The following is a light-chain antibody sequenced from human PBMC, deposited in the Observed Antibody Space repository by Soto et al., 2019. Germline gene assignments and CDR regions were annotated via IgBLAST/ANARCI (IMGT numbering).Light chain of an antibody. CDR2: GAS. V-gene: IGKV3-15*01. CDR3: QQYDNWPLT. Sequence: EIVMTQSPATLPVSPRERATHSCRASQSVSSNLAWYQQKPGQAPRILIYGASTRATGIPARFSGSGSGTEFTLTITSLHSEDFAVYYCQQYDNWPLTFGGGTKVEIK. CDR1: QSVSSN. J-gene: IGKJ4*01.